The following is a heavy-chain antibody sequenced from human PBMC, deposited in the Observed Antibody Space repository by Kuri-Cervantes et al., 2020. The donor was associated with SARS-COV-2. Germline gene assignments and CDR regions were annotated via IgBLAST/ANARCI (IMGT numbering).Heavy chain of an antibody. J-gene: IGHJ4*02. D-gene: IGHD2-15*01. V-gene: IGHV3-21*01. CDR1: EFTFSSYD. CDR2: ISSGSDYI. CDR3: GRHRGYCSGGGCYSTGFSFDY. Sequence: GESLKISCAASEFTFSSYDMTWVRQAPGMGLEWVSSISSGSDYIYYADSVKGQFTVSRDNAENSLYLQMNSLGVGDTAVYYCGRHRGYCSGGGCYSTGFSFDYWGQGALVTVSS.